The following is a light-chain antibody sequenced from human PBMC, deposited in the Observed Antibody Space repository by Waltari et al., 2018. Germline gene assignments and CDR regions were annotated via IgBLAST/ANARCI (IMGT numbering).Light chain of an antibody. CDR3: QSYDSDLRGV. CDR2: GRT. J-gene: IGLJ2*01. CDR1: SSNIGAGFD. V-gene: IGLV1-40*01. Sequence: QSVLTQPPSVSGAPGQRVTISCTGTSSNIGAGFDVHWYQPHSGTAPKLLIEGRTYRPSGVPDRFSGSKSGTSASLAITGLQAEDDAYYYCQSYDSDLRGVFGGGTKLTVL.